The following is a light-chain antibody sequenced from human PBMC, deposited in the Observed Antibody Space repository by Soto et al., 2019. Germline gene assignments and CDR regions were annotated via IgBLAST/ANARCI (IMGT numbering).Light chain of an antibody. V-gene: IGLV2-14*01. CDR3: SSYTNNSTYV. CDR2: EVS. J-gene: IGLJ1*01. Sequence: QSVLTQPASVSGSPGQSITISCTGTTSDIGDSIFVTWYQQHPGNAPKLLLFEVSHRPSWISHRLSGSKSGNTASLTISGLQAEDEADYYCSSYTNNSTYVFGTGTKVT. CDR1: TSDIGDSIF.